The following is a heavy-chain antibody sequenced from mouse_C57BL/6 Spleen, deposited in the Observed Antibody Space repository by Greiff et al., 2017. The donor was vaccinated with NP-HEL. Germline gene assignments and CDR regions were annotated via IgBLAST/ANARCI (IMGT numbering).Heavy chain of an antibody. CDR3: ASHYDGYPLAWFAY. CDR2: IRNKANGYTT. Sequence: EVMLVESGGGLVQPGGSLSLSCAASGFTFTDYYMSWVRQPPGKALEWLGFIRNKANGYTTEYSASVKGRFTISRDNSQSILCLQMNALGAEDSATYYCASHYDGYPLAWFAYWGQGTLVTVSA. J-gene: IGHJ3*01. V-gene: IGHV7-3*01. CDR1: GFTFTDYY. D-gene: IGHD2-3*01.